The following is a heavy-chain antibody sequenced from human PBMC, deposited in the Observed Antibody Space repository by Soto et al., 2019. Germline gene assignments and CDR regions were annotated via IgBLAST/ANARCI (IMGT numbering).Heavy chain of an antibody. Sequence: SETLSLTCAVSGYSISSGYYWGWIRQPPGKGLEWIGSIYHSGSTYYNPSLKSRVTISVDTSKNQFSLKLSSVTAADTAVYYCARDLGEYPYWFDPWGQGTLVTVSS. V-gene: IGHV4-38-2*02. D-gene: IGHD3-16*01. CDR1: GYSISSGYY. J-gene: IGHJ5*02. CDR3: ARDLGEYPYWFDP. CDR2: IYHSGST.